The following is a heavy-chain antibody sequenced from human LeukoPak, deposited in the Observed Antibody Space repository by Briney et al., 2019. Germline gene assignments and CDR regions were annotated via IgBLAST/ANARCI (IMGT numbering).Heavy chain of an antibody. D-gene: IGHD4-11*01. J-gene: IGHJ6*02. CDR1: GFIFNNYA. CDR3: AREEMTTVGPRHYAMGV. V-gene: IGHV3-9*01. Sequence: PGGSLRLSCAGSGFIFNNYAMHWVRQPPGKGLEWVSGISWNSGSIDYADSVKGRFTISRDNAKNSLYLQVNSLRAEDTAVYYCAREEMTTVGPRHYAMGVWGQGTAVTVSS. CDR2: ISWNSGSI.